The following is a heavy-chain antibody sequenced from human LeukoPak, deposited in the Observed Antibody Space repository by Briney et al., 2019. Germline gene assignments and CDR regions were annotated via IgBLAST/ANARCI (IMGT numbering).Heavy chain of an antibody. D-gene: IGHD1-1*01. J-gene: IGHJ3*02. CDR2: INNDGGGT. V-gene: IGHV3-74*03. CDR1: GYTFIKYW. CDR3: ARGGTDHAFDI. Sequence: GGSLRLSCAASGYTFIKYWIYWVSQAPGKGLVYVSRINNDGGGTTYTDSVKGRFTISRDNGKNGVYLQMNSLRPDDTAMYYCARGGTDHAFDIWGQGTMVTVSS.